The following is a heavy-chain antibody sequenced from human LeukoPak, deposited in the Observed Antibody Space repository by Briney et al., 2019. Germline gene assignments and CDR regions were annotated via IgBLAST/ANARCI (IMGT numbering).Heavy chain of an antibody. D-gene: IGHD3-22*01. J-gene: IGHJ4*02. CDR1: GYTFTIYG. CDR3: ARRSDGYDSSAYYH. Sequence: GASVTVSCTASGYTFTIYGISWVRQAPGQGLEWMGWISAYNGNTNYAQKLQGRVTMTTDTSTSTAYMELSSLRSEDTAVYYCARRSDGYDSSAYYHWGQGTLVTVSS. V-gene: IGHV1-18*01. CDR2: ISAYNGNT.